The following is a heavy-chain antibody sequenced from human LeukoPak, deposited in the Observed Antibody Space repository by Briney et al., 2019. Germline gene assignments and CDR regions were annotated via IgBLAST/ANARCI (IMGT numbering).Heavy chain of an antibody. V-gene: IGHV1-69*04. CDR1: GGTFSSYA. Sequence: SVKVSCKASGGTFSSYAISWVQQAPGQGLEWMGRIIPILGIANYAQKFQGRVTITADKSTSTAYMELSSLRSEDTAVYYCASHEDVSITMIVVAFDYWGQGTLVTVSS. J-gene: IGHJ4*02. CDR2: IIPILGIA. D-gene: IGHD3-22*01. CDR3: ASHEDVSITMIVVAFDY.